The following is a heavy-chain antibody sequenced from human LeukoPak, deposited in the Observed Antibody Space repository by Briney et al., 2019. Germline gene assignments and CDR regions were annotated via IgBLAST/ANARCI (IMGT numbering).Heavy chain of an antibody. CDR2: ISSSSSYI. CDR3: ATSADSPGNS. D-gene: IGHD4-23*01. J-gene: IGHJ4*02. CDR1: GSTFSSYS. V-gene: IGHV3-21*01. Sequence: GGSLRLSGAASGSTFSSYSMNWFRQAPGKGLEWVSSISSSSSYIYYADSVKGRFTISRDNAKNSLYLQMTNLRAEDTAVYYCATSADSPGNSWGQGTLITVSS.